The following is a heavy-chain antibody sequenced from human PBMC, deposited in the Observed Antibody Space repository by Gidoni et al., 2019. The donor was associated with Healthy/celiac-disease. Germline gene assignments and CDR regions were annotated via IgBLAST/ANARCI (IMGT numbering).Heavy chain of an antibody. CDR3: ARDHRDYSLWYFDL. Sequence: EVQLVESGGGLVQPGGSLRLSCAASGFLFSRYWIHWVRQAPGKGLVWVSRINSDGSSTSYADSVKGRFTISRDNAKNTLYLQMNSLRAEDTAVYYCARDHRDYSLWYFDLWGRGTLVTVSS. J-gene: IGHJ2*01. CDR1: GFLFSRYW. D-gene: IGHD2-21*01. V-gene: IGHV3-74*01. CDR2: INSDGSST.